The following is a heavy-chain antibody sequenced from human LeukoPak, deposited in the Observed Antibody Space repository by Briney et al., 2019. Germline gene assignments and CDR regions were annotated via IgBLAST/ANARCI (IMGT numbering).Heavy chain of an antibody. J-gene: IGHJ4*02. D-gene: IGHD3-10*01. CDR2: ITGSGGYT. CDR3: AKDSSGGLADY. CDR1: GFTFSHYA. V-gene: IGHV3-23*01. Sequence: GGSLRLSCAASGFTFSHYAMSWVRQAPGKGLEWVSAITGSGGYTYYADSVKGRPTISRDNSKSTLYLQMSSLRAEDTALYYCAKDSSGGLADYWGQGTLVTVSS.